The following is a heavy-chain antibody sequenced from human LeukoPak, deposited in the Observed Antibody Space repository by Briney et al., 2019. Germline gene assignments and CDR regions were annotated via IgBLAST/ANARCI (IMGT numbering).Heavy chain of an antibody. Sequence: SLRLSCAASGFTFSSYGMHWVRQAPGKGLEWVAVISYDGSNKYYADSVKGRFTISRDNSKNTLCLQMNSLRAEDTAVYYCAKDDYDILTGYYLDPWGQGTLVTVSS. CDR3: AKDDYDILTGYYLDP. CDR2: ISYDGSNK. CDR1: GFTFSSYG. V-gene: IGHV3-30*18. D-gene: IGHD3-9*01. J-gene: IGHJ5*02.